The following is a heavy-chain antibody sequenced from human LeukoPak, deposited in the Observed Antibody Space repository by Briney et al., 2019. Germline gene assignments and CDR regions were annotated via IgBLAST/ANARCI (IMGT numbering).Heavy chain of an antibody. J-gene: IGHJ4*02. CDR1: GGSFSGYY. D-gene: IGHD1-1*01. Sequence: SETLSLTCAVYGGSFSGYYWSWIRQPPGKGLEWIGEINHSGSTNYNPSLKSRVTISVDTSKNQFSLKLSSVTAADTAVYYCARVRYSENIDYWGQGTLVTVSS. CDR2: INHSGST. CDR3: ARVRYSENIDY. V-gene: IGHV4-34*01.